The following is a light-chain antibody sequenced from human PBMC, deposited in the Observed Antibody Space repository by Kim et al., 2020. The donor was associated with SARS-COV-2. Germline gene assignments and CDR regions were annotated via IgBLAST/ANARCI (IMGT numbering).Light chain of an antibody. J-gene: IGKJ4*01. CDR1: QDIRSY. Sequence: ASEGDRVTITCRASQDIRSYLGWYQQNPGTAPKRLIYGASTLQSGVPSRFSGSGSGTEFTLTISSLQPEDFATYYCLQNNNYPLTFGRGTQVEIK. V-gene: IGKV1-17*01. CDR3: LQNNNYPLT. CDR2: GAS.